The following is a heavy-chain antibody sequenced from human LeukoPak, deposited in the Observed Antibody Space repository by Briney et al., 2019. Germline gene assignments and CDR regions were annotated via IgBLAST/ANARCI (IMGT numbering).Heavy chain of an antibody. J-gene: IGHJ3*02. D-gene: IGHD3-22*01. CDR3: ARDVSSGRTAYDAFDI. CDR1: GFTFSSYW. CDR2: INSDGSST. V-gene: IGHV3-74*01. Sequence: GGSLRLSCAASGFTFSSYWMHWVRQAPGKGLVWVSRINSDGSSTSYADSVKGRFTISRDNAKNTLYLQMSSLRAEDTAVYYCARDVSSGRTAYDAFDIWGQGTMVTVSS.